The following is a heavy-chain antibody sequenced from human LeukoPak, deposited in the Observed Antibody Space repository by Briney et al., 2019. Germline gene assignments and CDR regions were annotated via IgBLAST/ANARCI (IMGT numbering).Heavy chain of an antibody. Sequence: PGGSLRLSRVASGFTFSSYWMHWVRQAPGKGLEWVSRTNGDGRSTSYADSVKGRFTISRDNAKNTLYLQMNSLRAEDTAVYYCARDQLYCTGGYCYFDSWGQGTLVTVSS. CDR3: ARDQLYCTGGYCYFDS. V-gene: IGHV3-74*01. CDR2: TNGDGRST. D-gene: IGHD2-8*02. J-gene: IGHJ4*02. CDR1: GFTFSSYW.